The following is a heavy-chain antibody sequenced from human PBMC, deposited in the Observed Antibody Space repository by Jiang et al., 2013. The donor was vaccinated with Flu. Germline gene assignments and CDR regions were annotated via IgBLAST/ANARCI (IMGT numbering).Heavy chain of an antibody. CDR2: IWYDGSNK. J-gene: IGHJ4*02. CDR1: GFTFSSYG. Sequence: QLLESGGGVVQPGRSLRLSCAASGFTFSSYGMHWVRQAPGKGLEWVAVIWYDGSNKYYADSVKGRFAISRDNSKNTLYLQMNSLRAEDTAVYYCARDWTGSSGFCRYWGQGTLVTVSS. D-gene: IGHD6-19*01. V-gene: IGHV3-33*01. CDR3: ARDWTGSSGFCRY.